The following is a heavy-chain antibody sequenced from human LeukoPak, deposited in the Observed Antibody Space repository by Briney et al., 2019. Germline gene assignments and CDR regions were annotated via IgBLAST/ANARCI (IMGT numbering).Heavy chain of an antibody. Sequence: ASVKVSCKASGYTFTSYHMHWVRQAPGQGLEWMGIINPSGGTTNYAQKFQGRGTMTRDMSTSKVYMELSSLRSEDTAVYYCARDRGYDFWSGYYREYYYYYYMDVWGKGTTVTVSS. D-gene: IGHD3-3*01. CDR2: INPSGGTT. CDR3: ARDRGYDFWSGYYREYYYYYYMDV. CDR1: GYTFTSYH. V-gene: IGHV1-46*01. J-gene: IGHJ6*03.